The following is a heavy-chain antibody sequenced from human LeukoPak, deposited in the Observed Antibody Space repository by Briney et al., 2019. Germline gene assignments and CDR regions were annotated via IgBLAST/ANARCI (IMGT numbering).Heavy chain of an antibody. D-gene: IGHD3-22*01. Sequence: SETLSLTCTVSGGSISSSSYYWGWIRQPPGKGLEWIGSIYYSGSTYYNPSLKSRVTISVDTSKNQFSLKLSSVTAADTAVYYCAREGRESLDSSGSHYYFDYWGQGTLVTVSS. CDR3: AREGRESLDSSGSHYYFDY. V-gene: IGHV4-39*07. CDR2: IYYSGST. CDR1: GGSISSSSYY. J-gene: IGHJ4*02.